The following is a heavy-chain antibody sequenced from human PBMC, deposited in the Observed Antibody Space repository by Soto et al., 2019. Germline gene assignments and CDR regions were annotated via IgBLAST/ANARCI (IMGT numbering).Heavy chain of an antibody. V-gene: IGHV4-59*08. D-gene: IGHD4-17*01. J-gene: IGHJ4*02. Sequence: QVQLQESGPGLVKPSETLSLTCTVAGGSISSYYWRWIRQPPGKGLEWIGYIYYSGSTNYNPSLTTRLTISVDAAKNQFSLKLSSGTAADTDVYYCARRYGGTIDYWGQGTLVTVSS. CDR1: GGSISSYY. CDR3: ARRYGGTIDY. CDR2: IYYSGST.